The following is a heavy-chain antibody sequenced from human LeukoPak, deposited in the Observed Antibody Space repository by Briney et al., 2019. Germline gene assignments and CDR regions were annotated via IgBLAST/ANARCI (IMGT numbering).Heavy chain of an antibody. D-gene: IGHD2-2*01. J-gene: IGHJ4*02. CDR2: FYHRGST. Sequence: SETLSLTCTVSGYSISSDYYWGWIRQPPGKGLEWIGSFYHRGSTYYNPSLKSRVTISVDTSKNQFSLKLRSVTAADTALYYCATLPANQLRGFDYWGQGTLVTVSS. CDR1: GYSISSDYY. V-gene: IGHV4-38-2*02. CDR3: ATLPANQLRGFDY.